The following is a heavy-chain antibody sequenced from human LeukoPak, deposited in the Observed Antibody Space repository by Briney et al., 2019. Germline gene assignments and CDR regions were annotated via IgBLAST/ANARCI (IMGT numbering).Heavy chain of an antibody. CDR1: GYTFSTYP. D-gene: IGHD3-10*01. V-gene: IGHV7-4-1*02. Sequence: ASVKVSCKASGYTFSTYPMNWVRQAPGQGLEWMGWINTNTGSPTYAQGLTGRFVFSLDTSVSTAFLQISSLKAEDTAVYYCARVPQYYYGSGSYYTLDYWGQGTLVTVSS. CDR3: ARVPQYYYGSGSYYTLDY. J-gene: IGHJ4*02. CDR2: INTNTGSP.